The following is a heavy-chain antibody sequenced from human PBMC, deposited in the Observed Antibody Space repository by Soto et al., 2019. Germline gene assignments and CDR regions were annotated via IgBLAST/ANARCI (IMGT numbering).Heavy chain of an antibody. CDR3: VTAPRRGY. CDR1: GFTFDDYA. J-gene: IGHJ4*02. V-gene: IGHV3-9*01. D-gene: IGHD5-18*01. CDR2: ISWNSGSI. Sequence: EVQLVESGGGLVQPGRSLRLSCAASGFTFDDYAMHWVRQAPGKGLEWVSGISWNSGSIGYADSVKGRFTISRDNAKNSLYLQMNSRRAEDTDLYYCVTAPRRGYWGQGTLVTVSS.